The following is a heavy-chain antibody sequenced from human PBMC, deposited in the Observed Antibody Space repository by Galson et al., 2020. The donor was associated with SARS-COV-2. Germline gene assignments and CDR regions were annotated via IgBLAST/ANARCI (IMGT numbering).Heavy chain of an antibody. CDR1: GFTFSSYA. CDR3: ASDLLGLHLSVEY. CDR2: ISYDGSNK. J-gene: IGHJ4*02. D-gene: IGHD3-10*01. V-gene: IGHV3-30*01. Sequence: SCAASGFTFSSYAMHWVRQAPGKGLEWVAVISYDGSNKYYADSVKGRFTISRDNSKNTLYLQMNSLRAEDTAVYYCASDLLGLHLSVEYLGQGTLVTVSS.